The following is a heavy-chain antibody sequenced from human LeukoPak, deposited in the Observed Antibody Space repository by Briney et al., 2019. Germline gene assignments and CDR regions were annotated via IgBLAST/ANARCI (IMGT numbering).Heavy chain of an antibody. CDR3: ASDIGD. D-gene: IGHD3-10*01. CDR2: INTDGSIT. CDR1: GFTFSSSW. J-gene: IGHJ4*02. Sequence: GGSLRLSCAASGFTFSSSWMHWVRQAPGKGLVWVSRINTDGSITNYADSVKGRFTISRDNGKNTLYLHMNSLRVEDSAVYYCASDIGDWGQGTLVTVSS. V-gene: IGHV3-74*01.